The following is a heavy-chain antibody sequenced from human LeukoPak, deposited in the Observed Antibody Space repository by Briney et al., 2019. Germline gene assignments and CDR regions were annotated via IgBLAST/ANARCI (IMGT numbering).Heavy chain of an antibody. V-gene: IGHV1-18*01. J-gene: IGHJ4*02. CDR1: GYTFTSYD. CDR3: AQSGSYTPSYFHY. Sequence: ASVKVSCKASGYTFTSYDISWVRQAPGQGLEWMGWISAYNGNTKHAQKLQGRVTMTTDTSTSTAYMELRSLRSDDTAVYYCAQSGSYTPSYFHYWGQGTLVTVSS. D-gene: IGHD1-26*01. CDR2: ISAYNGNT.